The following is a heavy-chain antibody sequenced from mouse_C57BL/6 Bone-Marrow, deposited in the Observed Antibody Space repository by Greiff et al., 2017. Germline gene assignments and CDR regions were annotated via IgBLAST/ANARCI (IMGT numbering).Heavy chain of an antibody. V-gene: IGHV5-2*01. CDR1: EYEFPSHD. CDR2: INSDGGNT. D-gene: IGHD2-12*01. J-gene: IGHJ2*01. CDR3: ARPSIDNYFDY. Sequence: EVQLQQSGGGLVQPGESLKLSCESNEYEFPSHDMSWVRKTPEKRLELVAAINSDGGNTDYPDTMERRFIISRDKTKKTLYLQMSSLRSEDTALYYCARPSIDNYFDYWGQGTTLTVSS.